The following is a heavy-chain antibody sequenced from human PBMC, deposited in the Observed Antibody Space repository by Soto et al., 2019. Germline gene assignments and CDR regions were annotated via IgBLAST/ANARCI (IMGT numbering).Heavy chain of an antibody. V-gene: IGHV3-30*18. CDR2: ISYDGSNK. CDR1: GFTFSSYD. CDR3: AKGSRWVDP. J-gene: IGHJ5*02. Sequence: GGSLRLSCAASGFTFSSYDMHWVRQAPGEGLEWVAVISYDGSNKYHADSVKGRFTLSRDNSKNTLYLQMNSLRAEDTAVYYCAKGSRWVDPWGQGTLVTVSS.